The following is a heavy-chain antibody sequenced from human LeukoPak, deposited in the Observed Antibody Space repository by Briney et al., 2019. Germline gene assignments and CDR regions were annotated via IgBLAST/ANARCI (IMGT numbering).Heavy chain of an antibody. D-gene: IGHD3-22*01. J-gene: IGHJ4*02. CDR3: ARDRGYYDSSGYYYYFDY. V-gene: IGHV3-21*01. Sequence: PGGSLRLSCAASGFTFSSYSMNCVRQAPGKGLEWVSSISSSSSYIYYADSVKGRFTISRDNAKNSLYLQMNSLRAEDTAVYYCARDRGYYDSSGYYYYFDYWGQGTLVTVSS. CDR2: ISSSSSYI. CDR1: GFTFSSYS.